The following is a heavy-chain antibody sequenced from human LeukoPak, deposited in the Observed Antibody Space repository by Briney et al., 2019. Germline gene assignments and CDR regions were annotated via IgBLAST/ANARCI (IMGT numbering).Heavy chain of an antibody. CDR2: IYYSGTT. D-gene: IGHD5-12*01. V-gene: IGHV4-31*03. Sequence: PSQTLSLTCSVSGASIRSCDYYWSWIPQHPGKGLEWIGYIYYSGTTYFNPSLKSRLTISVDTSKNLFSLKLIAVTAADTAVYYCARGTDSGYDAFDIWGQGTMVTVSS. CDR3: ARGTDSGYDAFDI. CDR1: GASIRSCDYY. J-gene: IGHJ3*02.